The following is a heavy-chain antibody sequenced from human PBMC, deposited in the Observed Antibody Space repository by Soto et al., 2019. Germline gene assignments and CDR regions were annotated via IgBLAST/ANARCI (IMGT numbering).Heavy chain of an antibody. CDR2: IYYSGST. CDR3: ARVLFVVVTAIWFDP. D-gene: IGHD2-21*02. V-gene: IGHV4-31*03. Sequence: SETLSLTCTVSGGSISSGGYYWSWIRHHPGKGLEWIGYIYYSGSTYYNPSLKSRVTISVDTSKNQFSLKLSSVTAADTAVYYCARVLFVVVTAIWFDPWGQGTLVTVSS. CDR1: GGSISSGGYY. J-gene: IGHJ5*02.